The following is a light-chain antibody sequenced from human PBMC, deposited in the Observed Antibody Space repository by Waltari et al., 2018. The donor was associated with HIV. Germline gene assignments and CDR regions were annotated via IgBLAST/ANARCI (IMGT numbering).Light chain of an antibody. J-gene: IGLJ2*01. CDR3: SSYTSSSTVV. Sequence: QSALTQPPSVSGSPGQSVTISCTGTSSDVGSYNRVSWYQQPPGTAPKLMIYEVSNRPAGGPDRFAGSKSGNTASRTISGLQAEDEADYYCSSYTSSSTVVFGGGTKLTVL. CDR1: SSDVGSYNR. CDR2: EVS. V-gene: IGLV2-18*02.